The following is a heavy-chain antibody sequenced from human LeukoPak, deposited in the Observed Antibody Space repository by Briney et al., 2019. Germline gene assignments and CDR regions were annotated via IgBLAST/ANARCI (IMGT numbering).Heavy chain of an antibody. CDR3: AKRGTTYFDY. Sequence: PGGSLRLSCAASGFTFSSYAMSWVRQAPGKGLEWVSLISDSGDSSSFAVSVKGRFTISRDNFRNTLDLQMSSLRAEDTAIYYCAKRGTTYFDYWGQGTLVTVSS. CDR1: GFTFSSYA. CDR2: ISDSGDSS. D-gene: IGHD1-7*01. J-gene: IGHJ4*02. V-gene: IGHV3-23*01.